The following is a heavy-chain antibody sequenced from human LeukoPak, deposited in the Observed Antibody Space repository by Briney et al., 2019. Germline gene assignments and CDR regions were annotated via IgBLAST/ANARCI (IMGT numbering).Heavy chain of an antibody. CDR1: SLSGHY. J-gene: IGHJ4*02. Sequence: SETLSLTCGSLSGHYWSWIRQPPGKGLEWIGYIYDSGDTYYNPSLKSRVIISLDRSKNQFSLKLSSVTAADTAVYYCARYGGSGTYFFDYWGQGTLVTVSS. D-gene: IGHD3-10*01. CDR2: IYDSGDT. CDR3: ARYGGSGTYFFDY. V-gene: IGHV4-30-2*01.